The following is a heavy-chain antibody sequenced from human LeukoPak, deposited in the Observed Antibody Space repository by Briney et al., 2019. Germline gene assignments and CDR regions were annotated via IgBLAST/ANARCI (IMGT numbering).Heavy chain of an antibody. D-gene: IGHD1-26*01. Sequence: SETLSLTCTVSGYSISSGYYWGWIRQPPGKGLEWIGSIYHSGSTYYNPSHKSRVTISVDTSKNQFSLKLSSVTAADTAVYYCASELVDEYFQHWGQGTLVTVSS. CDR3: ASELVDEYFQH. V-gene: IGHV4-38-2*02. CDR2: IYHSGST. CDR1: GYSISSGYY. J-gene: IGHJ1*01.